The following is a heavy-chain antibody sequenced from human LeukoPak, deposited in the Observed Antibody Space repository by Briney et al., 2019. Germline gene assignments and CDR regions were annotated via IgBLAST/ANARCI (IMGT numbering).Heavy chain of an antibody. V-gene: IGHV3-33*01. CDR1: GFTFSSYG. D-gene: IGHD2-2*02. Sequence: GGSLRLSCAASGFTFSSYGMHWVRQAPGKGLEWVAVIWYDGSNKYYADSVKGRFTISRDNSKNTLYLQMNSLRAEDTAVYYCTRGAVVPAALLFDYWGQGTLVTVSS. J-gene: IGHJ4*02. CDR3: TRGAVVPAALLFDY. CDR2: IWYDGSNK.